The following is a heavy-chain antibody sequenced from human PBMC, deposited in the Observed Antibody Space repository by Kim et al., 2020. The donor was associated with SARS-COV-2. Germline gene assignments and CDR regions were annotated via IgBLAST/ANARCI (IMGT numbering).Heavy chain of an antibody. J-gene: IGHJ4*02. CDR1: GGSISSGGYY. CDR3: ARVGGRTAPIDY. V-gene: IGHV4-31*03. CDR2: IYYSGST. D-gene: IGHD5-18*01. Sequence: SETLSLTCTVSGGSISSGGYYWSWIRQHPGKGLEWIGYIYYSGSTYYNPSLKSRVTISVDTSKNQFSLKLSSVTAADTAVYYCARVGGRTAPIDYWGQGTLVTVSS.